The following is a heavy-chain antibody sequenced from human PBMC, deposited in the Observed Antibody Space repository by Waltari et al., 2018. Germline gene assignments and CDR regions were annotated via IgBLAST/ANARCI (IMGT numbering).Heavy chain of an antibody. CDR1: GYTFTGYY. J-gene: IGHJ5*02. CDR3: ARETAGATAWFDP. Sequence: QVQLVQSGAEVKGPGASVRVSCKASGYTFTGYYMHWVRQAPGQGLEWMGWINPNSGGKNYSQHFQGRVTMTKDTSVSTAYMELSWLISDDTAVYYCARETAGATAWFDPWGQGTLVTVSS. D-gene: IGHD1-26*01. V-gene: IGHV1-2*02. CDR2: INPNSGGK.